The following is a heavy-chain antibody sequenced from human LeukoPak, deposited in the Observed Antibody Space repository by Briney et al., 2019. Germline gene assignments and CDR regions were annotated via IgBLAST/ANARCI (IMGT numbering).Heavy chain of an antibody. J-gene: IGHJ4*02. CDR1: GYTFTTYY. CDR2: IDPSGGTT. V-gene: IGHV1-46*01. CDR3: AREGPGSFDY. Sequence: ASVKVSCKASGYTFTTYYMHWVRQAPGQGLEWMGIIDPSGGTTNYAQKFQGRVTMTRDTSTSTVYMELRSLRSDDTAVYYCAREGPGSFDYWGQGTLVTVSS.